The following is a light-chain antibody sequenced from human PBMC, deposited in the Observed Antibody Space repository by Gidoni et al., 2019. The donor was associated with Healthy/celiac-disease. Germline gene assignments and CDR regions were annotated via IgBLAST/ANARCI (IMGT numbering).Light chain of an antibody. CDR2: GAP. CDR1: QTVTSN. Sequence: EILMTHSLATLSVSPGEIATLSCRASQTVTSNLAWYQQKPGQTPRLLIYGAPTRATGSPARFSGSGSGREFTLTISSLQSEDFAVYYCQQYNNWPPVTFGPGTKVDIK. J-gene: IGKJ3*01. CDR3: QQYNNWPPVT. V-gene: IGKV3-15*01.